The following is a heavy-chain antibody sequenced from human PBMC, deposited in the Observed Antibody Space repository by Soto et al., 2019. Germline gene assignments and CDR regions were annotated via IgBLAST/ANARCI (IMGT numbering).Heavy chain of an antibody. Sequence: QVPLVQSGAEVKKPGSSVTVSCKASGGTFSSYAIHWVRQAPGQGLEWMGGILPMYGPAKYAQRFQGRVTITADESTTTVSMELTSLISQDTAVYYCARVTHMVRGVIDSCFDPWGHGTLVT. CDR1: GGTFSSYA. D-gene: IGHD3-10*01. CDR3: ARVTHMVRGVIDSCFDP. J-gene: IGHJ5*02. CDR2: ILPMYGPA. V-gene: IGHV1-69*01.